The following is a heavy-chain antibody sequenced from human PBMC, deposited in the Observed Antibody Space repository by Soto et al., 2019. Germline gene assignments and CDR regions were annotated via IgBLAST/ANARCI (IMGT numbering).Heavy chain of an antibody. D-gene: IGHD4-17*01. V-gene: IGHV1-18*01. CDR1: GYIFTKYG. CDR2: ISAYNGNT. J-gene: IGHJ4*02. Sequence: QVQLVQSGAEVKKPGASVKVSCKASGYIFTKYGISWVRQAPGQGLEWMGWISAYNGNTNYAQKLQGRVTMTTDTSTSTAYMELMSLTSGDTAVYYCASDVPTVTTGGPDYWGQGSLVTVSS. CDR3: ASDVPTVTTGGPDY.